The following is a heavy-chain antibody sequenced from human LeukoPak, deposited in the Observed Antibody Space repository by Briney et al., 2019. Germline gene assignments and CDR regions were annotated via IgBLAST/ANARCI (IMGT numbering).Heavy chain of an antibody. CDR3: WGYSYGYYYFDY. D-gene: IGHD5-18*01. J-gene: IGHJ4*02. Sequence: SETLSLTCTVSGGSISSSSYYWGWIRQPPGKGLEWIGGIYYSGSTYYNPSLKSRVTISVDTSKNQFSLKLSSVTAADTAVYYCWGYSYGYYYFDYWGQGTLVTVSS. V-gene: IGHV4-39*01. CDR1: GGSISSSSYY. CDR2: IYYSGST.